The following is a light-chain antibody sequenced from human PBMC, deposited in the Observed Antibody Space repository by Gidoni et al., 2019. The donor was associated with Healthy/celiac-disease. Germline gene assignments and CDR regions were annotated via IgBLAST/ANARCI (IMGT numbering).Light chain of an antibody. CDR1: QDISNY. J-gene: IGKJ4*01. V-gene: IGKV1-33*01. Sequence: DIQLTQSSSSRSASVGNRVTITCQASQDISNYLNWYQQKPGKAPKLLIYDASNLETGVPSRFSGSGSGTDFTFTISSLQPEDIATYYCQQYDNLPRTFGGGTKVEIK. CDR2: DAS. CDR3: QQYDNLPRT.